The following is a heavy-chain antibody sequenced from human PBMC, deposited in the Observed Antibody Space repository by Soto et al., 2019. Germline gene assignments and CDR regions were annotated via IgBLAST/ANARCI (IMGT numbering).Heavy chain of an antibody. CDR3: ARDDSGDFGIDY. J-gene: IGHJ4*02. CDR1: GGSISSGGYY. V-gene: IGHV4-31*02. Sequence: PSETLSLTCTVSGGSISSGGYYWSWIRQHPGKGLEWIGYMYDSGSTYYNPVLKSRVTISVDRSKNQFSLKLSSVTAADTAMYYCARDDSGDFGIDYWGQGTLVTVSS. D-gene: IGHD4-17*01. CDR2: MYDSGST.